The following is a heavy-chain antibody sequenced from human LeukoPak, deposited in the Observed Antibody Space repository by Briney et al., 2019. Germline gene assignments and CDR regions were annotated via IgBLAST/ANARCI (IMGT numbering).Heavy chain of an antibody. V-gene: IGHV3-7*01. CDR1: GFTFSSYW. CDR2: IKEDGSEK. Sequence: GGSLRLSCAASGFTFSSYWMSWVRLAPGKGLEWVANIKEDGSEKYYVDSVKGRFTISRDNAKSSIYLQMNSLRAEDTAVYYCARNYYTSSGYSDHWGQGTLVTVSS. D-gene: IGHD3-22*01. CDR3: ARNYYTSSGYSDH. J-gene: IGHJ4*02.